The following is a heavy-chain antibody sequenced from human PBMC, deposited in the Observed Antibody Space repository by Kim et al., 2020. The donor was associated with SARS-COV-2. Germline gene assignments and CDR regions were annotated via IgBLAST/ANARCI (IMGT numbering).Heavy chain of an antibody. CDR1: GFTFSSYS. Sequence: GGSLRLSCAASGFTFSSYSMNWVRQAPGKGLEWVSSISSSSSYIYYADSVKGRFTISRDTAKNSLYLQMNRLRAEDTALYYCARDWQFLYWLAPWYCYY. CDR3: ARDWQFLYWLAPWYCYY. CDR2: ISSSSSYI. V-gene: IGHV3-21*01. J-gene: IGHJ6*01. D-gene: IGHD3-3*01.